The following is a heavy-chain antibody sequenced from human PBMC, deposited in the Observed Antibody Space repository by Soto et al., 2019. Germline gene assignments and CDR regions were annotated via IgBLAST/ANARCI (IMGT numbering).Heavy chain of an antibody. CDR3: ARALVPAATYYYYGMDV. J-gene: IGHJ6*02. CDR1: GGTFSSYA. Sequence: QVQLVQSGAEVKKPGSSVKVSCKASGGTFSSYAISWVRQAPGQGLEWMGGIIPIFGTANYAQKFQGRVKRTAGESTSTANMELSSRRSEDTAVYYCARALVPAATYYYYGMDVWGQGTTVTVS. D-gene: IGHD2-2*01. CDR2: IIPIFGTA. V-gene: IGHV1-69*12.